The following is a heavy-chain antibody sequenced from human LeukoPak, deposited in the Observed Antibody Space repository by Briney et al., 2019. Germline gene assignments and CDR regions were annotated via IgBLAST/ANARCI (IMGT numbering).Heavy chain of an antibody. J-gene: IGHJ4*02. V-gene: IGHV3-23*01. CDR1: GFTFSSYA. Sequence: TGGSLRLSCAASGFTFSSYAMSWVRQAPGKGLEWVSAISGSGGSTYYADSVKGRFTISRDNSKNTPYLQMNNLRAEDTAVYYCAKARYCSGGSCYHDYWGQGTLVTVSS. CDR3: AKARYCSGGSCYHDY. CDR2: ISGSGGST. D-gene: IGHD2-15*01.